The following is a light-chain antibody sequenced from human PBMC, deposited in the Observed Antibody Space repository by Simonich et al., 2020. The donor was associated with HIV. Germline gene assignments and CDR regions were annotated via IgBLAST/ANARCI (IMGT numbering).Light chain of an antibody. CDR1: QSISSW. CDR2: KAS. CDR3: QQYNSYSWT. Sequence: DIQMTQSPSTLSASVGDRVTIRCRASQSISSWLAWYLQKPGKAPKLLIYKASSLESGVPSRFRGSGSGTEFTLTISSLQPDDFATYYCQQYNSYSWTFGQGTKVEIK. V-gene: IGKV1-5*03. J-gene: IGKJ1*01.